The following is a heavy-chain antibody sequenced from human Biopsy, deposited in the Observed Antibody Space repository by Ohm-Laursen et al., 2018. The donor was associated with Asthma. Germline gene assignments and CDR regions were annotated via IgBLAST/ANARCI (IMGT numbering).Heavy chain of an antibody. CDR2: IYSGGTS. D-gene: IGHD5/OR15-5a*01. CDR1: GFTVSRDH. Sequence: SLRLSCAASGFTVSRDHMFWVRQAPGKGLEWVSVIYSGGTSHAADSVRGRFTISRDFSKNTLHLQMHSLRVEDTAVYYCAKDWKSLYVQYFFGYWGQGTLVTVSS. V-gene: IGHV3-53*01. CDR3: AKDWKSLYVQYFFGY. J-gene: IGHJ4*02.